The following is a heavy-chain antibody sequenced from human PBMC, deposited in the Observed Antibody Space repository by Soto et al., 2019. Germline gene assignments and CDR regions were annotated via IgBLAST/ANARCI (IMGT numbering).Heavy chain of an antibody. CDR2: INHSGST. V-gene: IGHV4-34*01. Sequence: SETLSLTCAVYGGSFSCYYWSWIRQPPGKGLEWIGEINHSGSTNYNPSLKSRVTISVDTSKNQFSLKLSSVTAADTAVYYCARGVLYDFWSGYYPLDYWGQGTLVTVSS. J-gene: IGHJ4*02. D-gene: IGHD3-3*01. CDR3: ARGVLYDFWSGYYPLDY. CDR1: GGSFSCYY.